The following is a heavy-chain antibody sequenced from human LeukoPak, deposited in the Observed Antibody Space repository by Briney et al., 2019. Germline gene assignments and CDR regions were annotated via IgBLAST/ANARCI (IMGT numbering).Heavy chain of an antibody. J-gene: IGHJ4*02. D-gene: IGHD3-16*01. Sequence: PSETLSLTCTVSGASISTYYWSWIRQPAGKGLEWVGRIFASGNTNYNPSLESRIAMSVDTSKNQFSLNLSSVTAADTAIYYCVQDGPLRSDYWSQGTLVTVSS. CDR2: IFASGNT. CDR3: VQDGPLRSDY. CDR1: GASISTYY. V-gene: IGHV4-4*07.